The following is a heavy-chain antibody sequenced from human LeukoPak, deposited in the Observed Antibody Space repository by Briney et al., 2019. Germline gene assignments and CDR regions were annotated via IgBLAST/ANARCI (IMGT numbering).Heavy chain of an antibody. CDR2: IYYSGSS. V-gene: IGHV4-59*01. CDR1: GGSIRSDY. D-gene: IGHD4-17*01. Sequence: SETLSLTCTVSGGSIRSDYWSWIRHPPRKGLELIGYIYYSGSSSYTPYLTSRVSISVATSKNQFSLKLSSVTAADTAVYSGARTGSTVTMLFPFDHWGQGTLVTVSS. CDR3: ARTGSTVTMLFPFDH. J-gene: IGHJ4*02.